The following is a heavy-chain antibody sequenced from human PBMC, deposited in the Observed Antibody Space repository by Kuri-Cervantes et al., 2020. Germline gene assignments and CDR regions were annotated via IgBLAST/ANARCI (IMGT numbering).Heavy chain of an antibody. CDR3: ARATAGWFDP. V-gene: IGHV3-13*01. Sequence: GESLKISCAASGFTFSNYDMHWVRQPTGKGLEWVSAIGTDGDTYYPGSVKGRFTISRENAKNSLYLQMNSLRAGDTAVYYCARATAGWFDPWGQGTLVTVSS. CDR1: GFTFSNYD. CDR2: IGTDGDT. D-gene: IGHD3-10*01. J-gene: IGHJ5*02.